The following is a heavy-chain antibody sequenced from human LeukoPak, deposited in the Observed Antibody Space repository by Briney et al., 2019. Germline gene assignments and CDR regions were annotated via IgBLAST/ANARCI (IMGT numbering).Heavy chain of an antibody. V-gene: IGHV1-46*01. J-gene: IGHJ6*02. CDR3: ARPEPYYDFWSGYYGRGYYYGMDV. CDR2: INPSGGST. Sequence: ASVKVSCKASGYTFTSYYMHWVRQAPGQGLEWMGIINPSGGSTSYAQKFQGRVTMTRDTSTSTVYMELSSLRSEDTAVYYCARPEPYYDFWSGYYGRGYYYGMDVWGQGTTVTVSS. D-gene: IGHD3-3*01. CDR1: GYTFTSYY.